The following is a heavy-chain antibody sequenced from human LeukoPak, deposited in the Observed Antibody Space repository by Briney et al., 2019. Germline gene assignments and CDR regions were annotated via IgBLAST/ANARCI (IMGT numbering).Heavy chain of an antibody. CDR2: IYYSGST. J-gene: IGHJ4*02. CDR1: GASISSYY. CDR3: ARNGGHNQEH. Sequence: QTSETLSLTCTVSGASISSYYWSWIRQPPGKGLEWIGSIYYSGSTYYNPSLKSRVTISVDTSKNQFSLKLSSVTAADTAVYFCARNGGHNQEHWGQGTLVTVSS. V-gene: IGHV4-59*05. D-gene: IGHD1-1*01.